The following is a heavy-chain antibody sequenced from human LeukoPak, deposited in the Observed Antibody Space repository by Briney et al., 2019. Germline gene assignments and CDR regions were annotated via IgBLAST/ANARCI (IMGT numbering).Heavy chain of an antibody. CDR1: GYTFTSYY. V-gene: IGHV1-46*01. CDR3: ARDWGTYYYDSSGYYVD. J-gene: IGHJ4*02. D-gene: IGHD3-22*01. CDR2: INPSGGST. Sequence: ASVKVSCKASGYTFTSYYMHWVRQAPGQGLEWMGIINPSGGSTSYAQKFQGRVTTTRDTSTSTVYMELSSLRSEDTAVYYCARDWGTYYYDSSGYYVDWGQGTLVTVSS.